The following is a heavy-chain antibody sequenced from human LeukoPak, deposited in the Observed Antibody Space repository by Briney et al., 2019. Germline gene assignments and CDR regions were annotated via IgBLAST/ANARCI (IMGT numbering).Heavy chain of an antibody. CDR1: GGFISSYY. J-gene: IGHJ4*02. CDR2: IYYSGST. D-gene: IGHD6-13*01. CDR3: ARSRGQQLEFDY. V-gene: IGHV4-59*01. Sequence: SETLSLTCTVSGGFISSYYWSWIRQPPGKGLEWIGYIYYSGSTNYNPSLKSRVTISVDTSKNQFSLKLSSVTAADTAVYYCARSRGQQLEFDYWGQGTLVTVSS.